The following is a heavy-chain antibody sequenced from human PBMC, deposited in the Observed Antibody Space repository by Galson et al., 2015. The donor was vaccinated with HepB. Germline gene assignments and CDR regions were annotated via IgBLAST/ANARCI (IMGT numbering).Heavy chain of an antibody. CDR3: ARSATYDFWSGFYGIDV. D-gene: IGHD3-3*01. V-gene: IGHV3-53*04. CDR1: GFTVSSNY. Sequence: SLRLSCAASGFTVSSNYMSWVRQAPGKGLEWVSVIYSGGSTYYADSVKGRFTISRHNSKNTLYLQMNSLRAEDTAVYYCARSATYDFWSGFYGIDVWGQGTTVTVSS. CDR2: IYSGGST. J-gene: IGHJ6*02.